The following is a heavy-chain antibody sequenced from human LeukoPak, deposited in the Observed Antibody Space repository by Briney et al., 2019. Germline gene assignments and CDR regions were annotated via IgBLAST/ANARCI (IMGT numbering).Heavy chain of an antibody. Sequence: PSETLSLTCTVSGGSISSYYWSWIRQPAGKGLEWIGRIFASGTTKYNPSLKSRVTMSVETSKNQFSLKLSSVTAADTAVYYCAREGSAFDIWGQGTMVTVSS. CDR2: IFASGTT. CDR3: AREGSAFDI. J-gene: IGHJ3*02. CDR1: GGSISSYY. V-gene: IGHV4-4*07.